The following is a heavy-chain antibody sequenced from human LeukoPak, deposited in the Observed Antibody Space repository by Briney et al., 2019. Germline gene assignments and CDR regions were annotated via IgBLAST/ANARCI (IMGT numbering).Heavy chain of an antibody. D-gene: IGHD6-13*01. CDR2: IYTSGST. J-gene: IGHJ1*01. CDR3: ARARGIARYFQH. CDR1: GDSITSGIHY. Sequence: SETLSLTCTVSGDSITSGIHYWSWFRQPAGKGLEWIGRIYTSGSTNYNPSLKSRVTISLDTSKNQISLNLSSVTAADTAVYYCARARGIARYFQHWGQGTLVTVSS. V-gene: IGHV4-61*02.